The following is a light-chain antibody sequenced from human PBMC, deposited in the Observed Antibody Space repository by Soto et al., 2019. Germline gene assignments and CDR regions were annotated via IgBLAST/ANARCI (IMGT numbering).Light chain of an antibody. J-gene: IGKJ1*01. Sequence: EVVLTRWPGTLSLSPGERATLSCRAIQSFSSSYLAWYQQKPGQAPRLLIYGASSRATGIPDRFSGSGSGTDFTLTISRLEPEDFAVYYCQQYGSSPPSTFGQGTKVDIK. V-gene: IGKV3-20*01. CDR1: QSFSSSY. CDR3: QQYGSSPPST. CDR2: GAS.